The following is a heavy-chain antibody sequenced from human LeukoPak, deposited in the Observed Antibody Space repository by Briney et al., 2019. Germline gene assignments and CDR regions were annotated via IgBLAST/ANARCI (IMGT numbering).Heavy chain of an antibody. V-gene: IGHV4-38-2*01. CDR3: ASQQQLVLLDWFDP. CDR1: GYSISSGYY. J-gene: IGHJ5*02. D-gene: IGHD6-13*01. Sequence: SETLSLTCSVSGYSISSGYYWGWIRQPPGKGLEWIGNIYHSGSTYYNPSLKSRLTISVDTSKNQFSLKLSSVTAADTAVYYCASQQQLVLLDWFDPWGQGTLVTVSS. CDR2: IYHSGST.